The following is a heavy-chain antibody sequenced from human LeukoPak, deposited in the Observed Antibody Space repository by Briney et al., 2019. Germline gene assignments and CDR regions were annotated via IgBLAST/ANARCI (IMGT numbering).Heavy chain of an antibody. D-gene: IGHD3-10*01. J-gene: IGHJ4*02. CDR1: GGTFSSYA. Sequence: SVKVSCKASGGTFSSYAISWVRQAPGQGLEWMGGIIPIFGTANYAQKFQGRVTITADESTSTAYMELSSLRSEDTAVYYCARDGLWFGELLYGGFDYWGQGTLVTVSS. V-gene: IGHV1-69*01. CDR2: IIPIFGTA. CDR3: ARDGLWFGELLYGGFDY.